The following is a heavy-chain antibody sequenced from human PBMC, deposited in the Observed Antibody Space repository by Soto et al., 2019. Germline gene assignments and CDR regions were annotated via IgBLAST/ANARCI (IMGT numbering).Heavy chain of an antibody. Sequence: PGGSLRLSFAVSGLIFDDYAIHWVRQAPGKGLELVSGIAWNSDSLGYADSVKGRFTISRDNAKNSLYLQMNGLRGEDTALYYCGTSGGYDYWGQGTLVTVSS. CDR1: GLIFDDYA. CDR3: GTSGGYDY. J-gene: IGHJ4*02. D-gene: IGHD2-15*01. CDR2: IAWNSDSL. V-gene: IGHV3-9*01.